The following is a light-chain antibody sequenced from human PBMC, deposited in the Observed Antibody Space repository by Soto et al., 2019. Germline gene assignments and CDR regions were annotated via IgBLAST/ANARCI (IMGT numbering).Light chain of an antibody. Sequence: EIVLTQSPATLSLSPGERATLSWRASQSVSSYLAWYQQKPGQAPRLLLYGASTRATGIPVRFSGSGFGTEFTLTISSLQSEDFAVYYCQQYKNWPLFGQGTRLEIK. CDR1: QSVSSY. V-gene: IGKV3-15*01. J-gene: IGKJ5*01. CDR3: QQYKNWPL. CDR2: GAS.